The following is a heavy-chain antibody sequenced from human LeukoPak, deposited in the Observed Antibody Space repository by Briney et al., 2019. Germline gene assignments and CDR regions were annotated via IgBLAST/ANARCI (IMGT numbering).Heavy chain of an antibody. V-gene: IGHV3-66*01. CDR1: GFTFSSYA. CDR2: IYSDGNI. CDR3: ANERYCSGGSCYLSDAFDI. D-gene: IGHD2-15*01. J-gene: IGHJ3*02. Sequence: GGSLRLSCAASGFTFSSYAMHWVRQAPGKGLEWVSVIYSDGNIYYADSVKGRFTISRDNSKNTLYLQMSSLRAEDTAVYYCANERYCSGGSCYLSDAFDIWGQGTMVTVSS.